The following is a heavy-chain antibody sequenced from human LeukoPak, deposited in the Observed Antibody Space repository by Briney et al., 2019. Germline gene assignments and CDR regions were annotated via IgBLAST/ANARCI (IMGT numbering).Heavy chain of an antibody. V-gene: IGHV3-23*01. CDR2: ISGSGGST. D-gene: IGHD3-3*01. CDR1: GFTFSSYA. CDR3: AKDTYDFWSGLDY. J-gene: IGHJ4*02. Sequence: GGSLRLSCGASGFTFSSYAMNWVRQAPGKGQEWVSTISGSGGSTYYADSVKGRFTIFRDNSRNTLSLQTNSLRAEDTAIYYCAKDTYDFWSGLDYWGLGTLVTLSS.